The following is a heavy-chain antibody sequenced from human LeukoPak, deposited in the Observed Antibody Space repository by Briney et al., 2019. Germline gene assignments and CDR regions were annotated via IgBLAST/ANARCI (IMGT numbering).Heavy chain of an antibody. D-gene: IGHD3-3*01. Sequence: SETLSLTCTVSGGSISSGDYYWSWIRQPPGKGLEWIGYIYYSRSTYYNPSLKSRVTISVDTSKNQFSLKLSSVTAADTAVYYCARTFSGYDFWSGYSTENNWFDPWGQGTLVTVSS. CDR1: GGSISSGDYY. V-gene: IGHV4-30-4*08. J-gene: IGHJ5*02. CDR2: IYYSRST. CDR3: ARTFSGYDFWSGYSTENNWFDP.